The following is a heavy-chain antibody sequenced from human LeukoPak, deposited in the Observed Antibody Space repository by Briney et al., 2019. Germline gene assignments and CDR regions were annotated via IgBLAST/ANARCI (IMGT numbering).Heavy chain of an antibody. Sequence: SGPALVKPTQTLTLTCTFSGFSLSTSGMCVSWIRQPPGKALEWLALIDWDDDKYYSTSLKTRLTISKDTSKNQVVLTMTNMEPVDTATYYCARIKEGYSYGYVDYWGQGTLVTVSS. CDR2: IDWDDDK. CDR3: ARIKEGYSYGYVDY. V-gene: IGHV2-70*01. J-gene: IGHJ4*02. CDR1: GFSLSTSGMC. D-gene: IGHD5-18*01.